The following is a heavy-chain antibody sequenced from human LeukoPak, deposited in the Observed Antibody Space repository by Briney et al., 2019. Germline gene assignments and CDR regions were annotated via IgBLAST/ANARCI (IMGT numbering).Heavy chain of an antibody. J-gene: IGHJ6*03. Sequence: PGGSLRLSCAASGFTFSSYGMHWVRQAPGKGLEWVAFIRYDGSNKYYADSVKGRLTISRDNSKNTLYLQMNSLRAEDTAVYYCAKDGDYGSGRFYYYYYMDVWGKGTTVTVSS. CDR2: IRYDGSNK. V-gene: IGHV3-30*02. D-gene: IGHD3-10*01. CDR3: AKDGDYGSGRFYYYYYMDV. CDR1: GFTFSSYG.